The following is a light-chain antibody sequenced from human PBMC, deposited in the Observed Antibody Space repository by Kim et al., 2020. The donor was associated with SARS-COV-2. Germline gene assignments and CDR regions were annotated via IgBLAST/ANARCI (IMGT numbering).Light chain of an antibody. CDR3: CTHTSSRVWV. Sequence: QSALTQPASVSGSPGQSITIPCTRGTGDVGAYTSVSWYQQQPGRPPQCVIFHDTDRPSGVSNRFSGSKSGNTASLTISGLQAEDEADYYCCTHTSSRVWVFGGGTKLTVL. CDR2: HDT. V-gene: IGLV2-14*03. J-gene: IGLJ3*02. CDR1: TGDVGAYTS.